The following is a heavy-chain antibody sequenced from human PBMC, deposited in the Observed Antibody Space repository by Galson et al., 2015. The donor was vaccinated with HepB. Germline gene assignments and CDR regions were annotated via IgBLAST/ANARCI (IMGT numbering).Heavy chain of an antibody. CDR1: GFTFSSYS. CDR3: ARDFEPYDYIWGSYPLGWFDP. D-gene: IGHD3-16*02. CDR2: ISSSSSYI. J-gene: IGHJ5*02. Sequence: SLRLSCAASGFTFSSYSMNWVRPAPGKGLEWVSSISSSSSYIYYADSVKGRFTISRDNAKNSLYLQMNSLRAEDTAVYYCARDFEPYDYIWGSYPLGWFDPWGQGTLVTVSS. V-gene: IGHV3-21*01.